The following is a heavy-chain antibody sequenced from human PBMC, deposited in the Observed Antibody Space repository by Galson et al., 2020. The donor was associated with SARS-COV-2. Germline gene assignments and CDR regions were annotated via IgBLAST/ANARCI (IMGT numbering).Heavy chain of an antibody. V-gene: IGHV3-11*01. J-gene: IGHJ4*02. CDR1: GFRFNDYY. D-gene: IGHD2-2*01. CDR3: ARDREVAAAGTFGY. CDR2: ISDSSGTI. Sequence: AGGSLRLSCAASGFRFNDYYMTWIRQAPGKGLEWISFISDSSGTIRYADSVKGRFTISRDNARNSMFLQMNSLRAEDTAIYYCARDREVAAAGTFGYWGQGTQVTVSS.